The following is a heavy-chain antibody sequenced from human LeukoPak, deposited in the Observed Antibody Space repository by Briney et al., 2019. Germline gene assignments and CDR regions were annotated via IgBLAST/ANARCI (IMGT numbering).Heavy chain of an antibody. CDR1: GGSISSYY. CDR3: ARDLAAVAGRLGWFDP. J-gene: IGHJ5*02. D-gene: IGHD6-19*01. Sequence: SETLSLTCTVSGGSISSYYWSWIRQPAGKGLEWIGRLYTSGSTNYNPSLKSRVTISVDTSKNQFSLKLSSVTAADTAVYYCARDLAAVAGRLGWFDPWGQGTLVTVSS. V-gene: IGHV4-4*07. CDR2: LYTSGST.